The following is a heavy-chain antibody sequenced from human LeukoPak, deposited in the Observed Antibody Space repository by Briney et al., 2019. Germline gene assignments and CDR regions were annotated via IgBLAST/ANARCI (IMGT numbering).Heavy chain of an antibody. Sequence: KSGGSLRLSCAASGFTFSSYSMTWVRQAPGKGLEWVSSISSSSSYIYYADSVKGRFTISRDNAKNSLYLQMNSLRAEDTAVYYCARAVQGGYVGRGSDYWGQGTLVTVSS. CDR1: GFTFSSYS. D-gene: IGHD5-12*01. J-gene: IGHJ4*02. CDR2: ISSSSSYI. V-gene: IGHV3-21*01. CDR3: ARAVQGGYVGRGSDY.